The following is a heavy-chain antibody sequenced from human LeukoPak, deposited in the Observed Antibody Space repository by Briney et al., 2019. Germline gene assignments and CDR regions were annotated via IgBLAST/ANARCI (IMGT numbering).Heavy chain of an antibody. CDR1: GGSLSSYY. CDR2: IYYNGIT. V-gene: IGHV4-59*08. CDR3: ARHLYSGYERVFDY. Sequence: SETLSLTCAVSGGSLSSYYWISIRPPPGKGLAWIGYIYYNGITNYNPSLESRVTISVATSKNQFSLKLSSVAAADTAVYYCARHLYSGYERVFDYWRQGTLVTVSS. D-gene: IGHD5-12*01. J-gene: IGHJ4*02.